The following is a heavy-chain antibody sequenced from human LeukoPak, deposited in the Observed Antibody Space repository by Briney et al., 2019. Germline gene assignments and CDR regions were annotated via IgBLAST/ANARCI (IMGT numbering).Heavy chain of an antibody. J-gene: IGHJ4*02. D-gene: IGHD5-18*01. CDR2: ISHNGIT. Sequence: SETLSLTCTVSGGSISSLYWGWIRQPPGGGLEWIGNISHNGITAYKPSLESRVTISVDTSKNQFSLKLSSVTAADTAVYYCARSQRGYSYGYEYYFDYWGQGTLVTVSS. V-gene: IGHV4-39*07. CDR3: ARSQRGYSYGYEYYFDY. CDR1: GGSISSLY.